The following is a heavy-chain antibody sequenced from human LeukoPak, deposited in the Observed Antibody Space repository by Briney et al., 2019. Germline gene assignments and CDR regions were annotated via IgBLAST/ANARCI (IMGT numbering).Heavy chain of an antibody. D-gene: IGHD2/OR15-2a*01. Sequence: GGSLRLSCAASGFTFSTYNMNWVSQAPGKGLEWVSHISSSGTTIYYADSVKGRFTISRDNAKNSLYLQMNSLRDEDTAVYYCACDTLCEIYFLGYFCAYRGQGNLVTVSS. V-gene: IGHV3-48*02. CDR3: ACDTLCEIYFLGYFCAY. J-gene: IGHJ4*02. CDR1: GFTFSTYN. CDR2: ISSSGTTI.